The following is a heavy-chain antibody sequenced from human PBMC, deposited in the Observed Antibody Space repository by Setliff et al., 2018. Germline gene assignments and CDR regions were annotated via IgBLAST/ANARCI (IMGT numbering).Heavy chain of an antibody. D-gene: IGHD2-15*01. CDR2: IYHSGST. V-gene: IGHV4-30-2*01. Sequence: PSETLSLTCAVSGGSISSGDASWSWVRQPPGKGLEWIGEIYHSGSTNYNPSLKSRVTISVDKSKNQFSLKLSSVTAADTAVYYCASYSSTRVLFYWGQGTLVTVSS. J-gene: IGHJ4*02. CDR1: GGSISSGDAS. CDR3: ASYSSTRVLFY.